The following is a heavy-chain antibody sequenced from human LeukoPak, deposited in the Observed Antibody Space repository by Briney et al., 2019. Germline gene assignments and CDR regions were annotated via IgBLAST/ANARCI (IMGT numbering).Heavy chain of an antibody. CDR1: GGSISSSSYY. Sequence: SETLSLTCTVSGGSISSSSYYWGWIRQPPGKGLEWIGSIYYSGSTYYNPSLKSRVTISVDTSKNQFSLKLSSVTAADTAVYYCARDHGTRSNWFDPWGQGTLVTVSS. J-gene: IGHJ5*02. CDR2: IYYSGST. D-gene: IGHD1-26*01. V-gene: IGHV4-39*07. CDR3: ARDHGTRSNWFDP.